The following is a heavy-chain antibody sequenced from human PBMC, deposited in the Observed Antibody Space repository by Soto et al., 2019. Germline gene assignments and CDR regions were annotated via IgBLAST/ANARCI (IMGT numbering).Heavy chain of an antibody. CDR1: GASINNNDYY. Sequence: PSETLSLTCTVSGASINNNDYYWSWIRQTPGKGLEWIGYIYHSGSTDYIPSLKSRLSMSIDKSQNRFTLKLNSVTAADTATYYCARMSYFYDKWYFDLWGRGTLVTVSS. D-gene: IGHD3-22*01. CDR2: IYHSGST. V-gene: IGHV4-30-4*01. J-gene: IGHJ2*01. CDR3: ARMSYFYDKWYFDL.